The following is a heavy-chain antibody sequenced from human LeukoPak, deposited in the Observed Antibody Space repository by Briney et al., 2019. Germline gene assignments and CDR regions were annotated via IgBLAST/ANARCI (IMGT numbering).Heavy chain of an antibody. CDR2: ISGSGGST. Sequence: GGSLRLSCAASGFTFSSYAMSWVRQAPGKGLEWVSAISGSGGSTYYADSVKGRFTISRDNSKNTLYLQMNSLRAEDTAVYYCARDPENVSGSHSHFDLWGRGTLVTVSS. J-gene: IGHJ2*01. V-gene: IGHV3-23*01. CDR3: ARDPENVSGSHSHFDL. D-gene: IGHD1-26*01. CDR1: GFTFSSYA.